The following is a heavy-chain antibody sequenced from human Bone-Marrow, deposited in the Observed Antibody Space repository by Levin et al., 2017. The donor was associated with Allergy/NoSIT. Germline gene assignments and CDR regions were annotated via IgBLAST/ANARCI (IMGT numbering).Heavy chain of an antibody. CDR1: GGSISSYY. J-gene: IGHJ4*02. V-gene: IGHV4-59*01. CDR2: IYYSGST. Sequence: KSSETLSLTCTVSGGSISSYYWSWIRQPPGKGLEWIGYIYYSGSTNYNPSLKSRVTISVDTSKNQFSLKLSSVTAADTAVYYCARGPLSSGYRSWDFDYWGQGTLVTVSS. CDR3: ARGPLSSGYRSWDFDY. D-gene: IGHD3-22*01.